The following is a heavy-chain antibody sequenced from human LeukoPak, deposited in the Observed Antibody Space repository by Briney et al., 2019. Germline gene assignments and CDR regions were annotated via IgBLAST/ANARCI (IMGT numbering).Heavy chain of an antibody. J-gene: IGHJ4*02. Sequence: TGGSLRLSCAASGFTLSSYAMSWVRQAPGKGLEWVSLNSGNAGSTYYADSVKGRFTISRDITKNTLYLQMNSLRAEDTAVYYCAKDGLQFSEWLPPLGYWGQGTLVTVSS. CDR3: AKDGLQFSEWLPPLGY. D-gene: IGHD3-3*01. CDR2: NSGNAGST. V-gene: IGHV3-23*01. CDR1: GFTLSSYA.